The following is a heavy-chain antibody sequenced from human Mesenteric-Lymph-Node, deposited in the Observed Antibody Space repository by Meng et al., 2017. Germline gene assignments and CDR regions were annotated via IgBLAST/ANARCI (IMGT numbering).Heavy chain of an antibody. V-gene: IGHV4-4*02. CDR1: GVSISSCRW. CDR3: VRGGYYTFDS. J-gene: IGHJ4*02. Sequence: QVQPQAAGPGLVKVSGTLSPTCAVSGVSISSCRWWTWVRQPPGKGLEWIGEIHPSGSTNYNPSLKSRVTISLDKAKNLFSLELTSVTAADTAVYYCVRGGYYTFDSWGQGNLVTVSS. CDR2: IHPSGST. D-gene: IGHD2-2*02.